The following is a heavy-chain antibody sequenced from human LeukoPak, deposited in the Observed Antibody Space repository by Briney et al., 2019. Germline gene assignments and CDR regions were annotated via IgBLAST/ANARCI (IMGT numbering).Heavy chain of an antibody. CDR3: ARERHLYDYPAGGFDY. Sequence: PSETLSLTCTVSGGSIRSFYWSWIRQPPGKGLEWIGYIYYSGLTNYNPSLKSRVTISVDTSKNQFSLKLSSVTAADTAVYYCARERHLYDYPAGGFDYWGQGTLVTVSS. J-gene: IGHJ4*02. CDR1: GGSIRSFY. D-gene: IGHD5-12*01. V-gene: IGHV4-59*01. CDR2: IYYSGLT.